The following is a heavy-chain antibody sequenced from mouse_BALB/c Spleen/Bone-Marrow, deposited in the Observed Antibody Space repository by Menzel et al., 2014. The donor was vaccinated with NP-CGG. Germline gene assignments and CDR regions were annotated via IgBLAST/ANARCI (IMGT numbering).Heavy chain of an antibody. CDR2: INPDSSTI. CDR1: GFDFSRDW. J-gene: IGHJ3*01. CDR3: ARQYGNYWFAH. D-gene: IGHD2-10*02. Sequence: DVKLVESGGGLVQPGGSLKLSCAASGFDFSRDWMTWVRQAPGKGLEWIGEINPDSSTINYAPSLKDKFIISRDNAKNTLDLQMSKVRSEDTALYYCARQYGNYWFAHWGQGTLVTVSA. V-gene: IGHV4-1*02.